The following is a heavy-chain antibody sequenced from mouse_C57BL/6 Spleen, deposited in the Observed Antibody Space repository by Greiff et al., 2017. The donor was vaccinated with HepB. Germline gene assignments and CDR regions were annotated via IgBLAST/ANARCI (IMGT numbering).Heavy chain of an antibody. J-gene: IGHJ1*03. Sequence: QVQLQQPGAELVRPGSSVKLSCKASGYTFTSYWMHWVKQRPIQGLEWIGNIDPSDSETHYNQKFKDKATLTVDKSSSTAYMQLSSLTSEDSAVYYCAKRGDYDGFDVWGTGTTVTVSS. D-gene: IGHD2-4*01. CDR1: GYTFTSYW. CDR3: AKRGDYDGFDV. V-gene: IGHV1-52*01. CDR2: IDPSDSET.